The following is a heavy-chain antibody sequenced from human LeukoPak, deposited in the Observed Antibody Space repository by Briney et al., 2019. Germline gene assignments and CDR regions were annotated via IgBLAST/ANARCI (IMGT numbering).Heavy chain of an antibody. CDR2: ITSNGGST. D-gene: IGHD2-2*01. CDR3: ARGGQSTSCFDC. Sequence: GGSLRLSCAASGLTFSTYSMHWVRQAPGKGLECVSAITSNGGSTYYADSVKGRFTISRDNSKNTVYLQMGSLRAEDMAMYYCARGGQSTSCFDCWGQGTLVTVSS. V-gene: IGHV3-64*02. J-gene: IGHJ4*02. CDR1: GLTFSTYS.